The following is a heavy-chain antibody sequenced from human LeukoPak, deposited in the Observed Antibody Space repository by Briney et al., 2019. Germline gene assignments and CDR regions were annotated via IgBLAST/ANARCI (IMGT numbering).Heavy chain of an antibody. CDR1: GFTSSSYA. J-gene: IGHJ6*03. D-gene: IGHD2-21*02. CDR3: ARVGYCGGDCYSDNYYYYYYMDV. V-gene: IGHV3-30*04. Sequence: GGSLRLSCAASGFTSSSYAMHWVRQAPGKGLEWVAVISYDGSNKYYADSVKGRFTISRDNSKNTLYLQMNSLRAEDTAVYYCARVGYCGGDCYSDNYYYYYYMDVWGKGTTVTVSS. CDR2: ISYDGSNK.